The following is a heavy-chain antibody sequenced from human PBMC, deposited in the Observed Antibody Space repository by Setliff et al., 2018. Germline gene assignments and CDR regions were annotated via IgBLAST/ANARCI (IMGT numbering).Heavy chain of an antibody. CDR1: GYTLTNYY. CDR3: ARDRYYNSWSGTSITAPHDAFDI. V-gene: IGHV1-46*03. CDR2: INPSGGLT. J-gene: IGHJ3*02. D-gene: IGHD3-3*01. Sequence: ASVKVSCKASGYTLTNYYMHWVRQAPGQGLEWMGIINPSGGLTRYAQKFQGRVTMTGDTSTSTVYMEVSSLRSEDTAVYYCARDRYYNSWSGTSITAPHDAFDIWGQGTMVTVSS.